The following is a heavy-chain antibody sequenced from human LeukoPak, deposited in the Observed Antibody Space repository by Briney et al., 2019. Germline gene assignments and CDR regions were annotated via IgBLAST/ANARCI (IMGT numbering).Heavy chain of an antibody. D-gene: IGHD3-9*01. CDR3: ARSIGLTGGGVDV. Sequence: GGSLRLSCAASGFTFSDYYMNWVRQAPGKGLEWVSYITDSGNIIHYADFVKGRFTISRDNAKNSLYLQMNSLRAEDTAVYYCARSIGLTGGGVDVWGQGTTVTVSS. CDR1: GFTFSDYY. J-gene: IGHJ6*02. CDR2: ITDSGNII. V-gene: IGHV3-11*01.